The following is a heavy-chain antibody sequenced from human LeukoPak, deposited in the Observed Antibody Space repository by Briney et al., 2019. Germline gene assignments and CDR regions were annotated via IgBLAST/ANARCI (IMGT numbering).Heavy chain of an antibody. CDR3: ARDAAYYDFWSGYYQTFDY. CDR1: GYTFTSYY. J-gene: IGHJ4*02. CDR2: INPSGGST. Sequence: GASVKVSCKASGYTFTSYYMHWVRQAPGQGLEWMGIINPSGGSTSYAQKFQGRVTMTRDTSTSTVYMELSSLRSEDTAVYYCARDAAYYDFWSGYYQTFDYWGQGTLVTVSS. V-gene: IGHV1-46*01. D-gene: IGHD3-3*01.